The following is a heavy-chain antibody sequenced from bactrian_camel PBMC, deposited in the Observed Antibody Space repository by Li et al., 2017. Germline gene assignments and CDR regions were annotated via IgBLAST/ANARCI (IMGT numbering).Heavy chain of an antibody. V-gene: IGHV3S1*01. CDR2: IYTAGTGK. CDR1: AATYNSNC. Sequence: VQLVESGGGSVQAGGSLRLSCAADAATYNSNCMGWFRQFPGKEREGVAQIYTAGTGKYYADSVKGRFTISRDNAKNTVYLQMNSLKPEDTGIYYCAAHRTLTDWVRGPAYWGQGTQVTVS. J-gene: IGHJ4*01. D-gene: IGHD5*01. CDR3: AAHRTLTDWVRGPAY.